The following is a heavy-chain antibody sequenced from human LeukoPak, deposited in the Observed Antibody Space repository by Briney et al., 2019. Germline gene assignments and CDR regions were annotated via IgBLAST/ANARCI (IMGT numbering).Heavy chain of an antibody. D-gene: IGHD2-21*01. CDR3: ARGRGPTVIIVVHVKPSDH. V-gene: IGHV3-23*01. Sequence: PGGSLRLSCAASGFTLSDYAMTWVRQAPGKGLEWVASIVGTSGTTYYADSVKGRFTISRDSSKNTVFLQMSSLRPDDTAVYFCARGRGPTVIIVVHVKPSDHWGQGSLVTVSS. CDR1: GFTLSDYA. CDR2: IVGTSGTT. J-gene: IGHJ5*02.